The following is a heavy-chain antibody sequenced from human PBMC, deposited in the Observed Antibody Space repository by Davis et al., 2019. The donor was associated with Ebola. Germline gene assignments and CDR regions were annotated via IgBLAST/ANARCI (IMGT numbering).Heavy chain of an antibody. Sequence: PGGSLRLSCAAPGFTFSNYGIHWVRQAPGKGLEWVAFIRYDGSDKYYGDSVKGRFTISRDNSKNMLYLQINSLRPDDTALYYCAKQDDSGWYGIDDCWGQGTLVTVSS. CDR3: AKQDDSGWYGIDDC. V-gene: IGHV3-30*02. J-gene: IGHJ4*02. CDR2: IRYDGSDK. D-gene: IGHD6-19*01. CDR1: GFTFSNYG.